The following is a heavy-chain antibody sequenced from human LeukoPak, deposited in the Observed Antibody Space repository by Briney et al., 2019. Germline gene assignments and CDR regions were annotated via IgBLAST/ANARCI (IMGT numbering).Heavy chain of an antibody. J-gene: IGHJ6*02. D-gene: IGHD3-16*01. Sequence: GGSLRLSCAASGLTFSSHWMHWVRQAPGKGLVWVSRITNDGSSTTYADSVKGRFTISRDNAKNMLYLQVNSLRAEDTAVYYCAKDWGTAYYYGMDVWGQGTTVTVSS. CDR1: GLTFSSHW. CDR2: ITNDGSST. V-gene: IGHV3-74*01. CDR3: AKDWGTAYYYGMDV.